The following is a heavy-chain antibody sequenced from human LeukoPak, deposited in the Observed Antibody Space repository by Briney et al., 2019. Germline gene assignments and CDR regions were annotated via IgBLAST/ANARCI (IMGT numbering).Heavy chain of an antibody. CDR2: INPNSGGT. V-gene: IGHV1-2*02. CDR3: ARYYYGSSGRKAGLSTYYFDY. J-gene: IGHJ4*02. CDR1: GYTFTGYY. D-gene: IGHD3-22*01. Sequence: ASVKVSCKASGYTFTGYYMHWVRQAPGQGLEWMGWINPNSGGTNYAQKFQGRVTMTRDTSISTAYMELSRLRSDDTAVYYCARYYYGSSGRKAGLSTYYFDYWGQGTLVTVSS.